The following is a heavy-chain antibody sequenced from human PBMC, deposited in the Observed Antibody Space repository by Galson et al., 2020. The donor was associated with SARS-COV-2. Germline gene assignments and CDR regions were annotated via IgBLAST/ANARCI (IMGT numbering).Heavy chain of an antibody. Sequence: GESLKISCAASGFTFSTYNMNWVRQAPGKGLEWISYIGDSASRIYYAESVTGRFTISRDNAENSLYLQMNSPRDEDTAVYYCARGSKAALYYYYGMDVWGQGTTVTVSS. J-gene: IGHJ6*02. D-gene: IGHD6-6*01. V-gene: IGHV3-48*02. CDR3: ARGSKAALYYYYGMDV. CDR1: GFTFSTYN. CDR2: IGDSASRI.